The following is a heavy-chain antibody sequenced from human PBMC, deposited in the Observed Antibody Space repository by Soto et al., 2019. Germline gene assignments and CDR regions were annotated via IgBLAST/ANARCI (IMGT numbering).Heavy chain of an antibody. CDR3: ARSTRIAPYCFDY. CDR2: IYYSGST. J-gene: IGHJ4*02. V-gene: IGHV4-31*03. Sequence: SETLSLTCTVSGGSISSGGYYWSWIRQHPGKALEWIGYIYYSGSTYYNPSLKSRVTISVDTSKNQFSLKLSFVTAADTAVYYCARSTRIAPYCFDYWGQGTLVTVSS. D-gene: IGHD6-13*01. CDR1: GGSISSGGYY.